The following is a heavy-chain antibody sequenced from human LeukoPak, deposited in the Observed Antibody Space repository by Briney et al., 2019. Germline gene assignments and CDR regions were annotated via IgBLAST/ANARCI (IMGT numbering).Heavy chain of an antibody. CDR3: ARFVYYYDSSEYFDL. D-gene: IGHD3-22*01. J-gene: IGHJ2*01. V-gene: IGHV4-59*01. CDR2: IYYSGST. CDR1: GGSISSYY. Sequence: SETLSLTCTVSGGSISSYYWRWIRQPPGKGLEWMGYIYYSGSTNYNPSLKIRVTISVDTSKNQFSLKLSSVTAADTAVYYCARFVYYYDSSEYFDLWGRGTLVTVSS.